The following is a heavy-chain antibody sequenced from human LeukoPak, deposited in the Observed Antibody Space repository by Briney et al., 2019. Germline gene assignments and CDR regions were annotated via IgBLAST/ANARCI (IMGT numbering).Heavy chain of an antibody. CDR3: ARGEFLYYYGSGSYGMDV. J-gene: IGHJ6*02. D-gene: IGHD3-10*01. Sequence: PSETLSLTCTVSGGSISSGDYYWSWIRQPPGKGLEWIGYIYYSGSTYYNSSLKSRVTISVDTSKNQFSLKLSSVTAADTAVYYCARGEFLYYYGSGSYGMDVWGQGTTVTVSS. CDR2: IYYSGST. V-gene: IGHV4-30-4*01. CDR1: GGSISSGDYY.